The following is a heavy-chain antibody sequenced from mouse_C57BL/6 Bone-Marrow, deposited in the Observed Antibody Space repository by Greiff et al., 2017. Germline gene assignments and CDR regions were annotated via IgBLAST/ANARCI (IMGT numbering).Heavy chain of an antibody. CDR2: ISDGGSYT. Sequence: EVMLVESGGGLVKPGGSLKLSCAASGFTFSSYAMSWVRQTPEKRLEWVATISDGGSYTYYPDNVKGRFTISRANAKNNLYLQMRDRKSENTAMYDSASYSNYLDYWGQGTTLTVSS. CDR3: ASYSNYLDY. V-gene: IGHV5-4*03. CDR1: GFTFSSYA. D-gene: IGHD2-5*01. J-gene: IGHJ2*01.